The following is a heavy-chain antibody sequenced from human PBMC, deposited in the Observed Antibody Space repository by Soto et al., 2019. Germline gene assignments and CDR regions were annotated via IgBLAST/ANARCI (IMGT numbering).Heavy chain of an antibody. CDR3: ARAYYDILTESYYYYGMDV. J-gene: IGHJ6*02. CDR1: GGSISSGGYY. D-gene: IGHD3-9*01. V-gene: IGHV4-31*03. CDR2: IYYSGST. Sequence: SETLSLTCTVSGGSISSGGYYWSWIRQHPGKGLEWIGYIYYSGSTYYNPSLKSRVTISVDTSKNQFSLKLSSVTAADTAVYYCARAYYDILTESYYYYGMDVWGQGTTVTVSS.